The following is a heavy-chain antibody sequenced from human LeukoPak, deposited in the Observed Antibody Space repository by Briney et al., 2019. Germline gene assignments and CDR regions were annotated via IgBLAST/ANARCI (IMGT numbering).Heavy chain of an antibody. CDR2: ISSSGSTI. V-gene: IGHV3-48*03. J-gene: IGHJ4*02. CDR1: GFTFSTYE. CDR3: ARVSMVYADPGDYEDY. Sequence: GGSLRLSCAASGFTFSTYEMTWVRQSSGKGLEWVSYISSSGSTIYYADSVKGRFTISRDNAKNSLYLQMNTLRAEDTAVYYCARVSMVYADPGDYEDYWGQGTLVTVSS. D-gene: IGHD2-8*01.